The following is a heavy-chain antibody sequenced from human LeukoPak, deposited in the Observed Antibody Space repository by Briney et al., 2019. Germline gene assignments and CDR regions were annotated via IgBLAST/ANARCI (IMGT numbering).Heavy chain of an antibody. D-gene: IGHD4-17*01. Sequence: PGRSLRLSCAASGFTFSSYGMHWVRQAPGKGLEWVAVIWYDGSNKYYADSVKGRFTISRDNSKNTLYLQMNSLRAEDTAVYYCARENGDYDGPDDAFDIWCQGTMVTVSS. V-gene: IGHV3-33*01. CDR1: GFTFSSYG. CDR3: ARENGDYDGPDDAFDI. J-gene: IGHJ3*02. CDR2: IWYDGSNK.